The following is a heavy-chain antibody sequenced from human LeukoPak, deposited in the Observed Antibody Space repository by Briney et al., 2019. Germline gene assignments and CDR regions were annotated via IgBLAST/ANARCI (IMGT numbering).Heavy chain of an antibody. D-gene: IGHD2-2*01. J-gene: IGHJ4*02. CDR1: GFTFSTYW. Sequence: GGSLRLSCAVSGFTFSTYWMHWVRQAPGKGLVWVSHIRSDGRTTTYADSVKGRFTISRDNSKNTLYLQMNTLRAEDTAVYYCARGSAALYYFDFWGQGTLVTVSS. V-gene: IGHV3-74*01. CDR3: ARGSAALYYFDF. CDR2: IRSDGRTT.